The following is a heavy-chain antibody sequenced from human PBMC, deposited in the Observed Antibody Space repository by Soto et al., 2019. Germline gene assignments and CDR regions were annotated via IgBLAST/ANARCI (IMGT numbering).Heavy chain of an antibody. J-gene: IGHJ6*02. CDR1: GFTFRNYD. Sequence: EVQLVESGGGLVQPGGSLRLSCEASGFTFRNYDMHWVRQGTGKGLEWVSGISAAGDPDYADSVEGRFTISRENAQNSFFLQMNSLRVGDTAVYYCARTDRDFYGVDVWGQATTVIVSS. CDR2: ISAAGDP. V-gene: IGHV3-13*05. CDR3: ARTDRDFYGVDV.